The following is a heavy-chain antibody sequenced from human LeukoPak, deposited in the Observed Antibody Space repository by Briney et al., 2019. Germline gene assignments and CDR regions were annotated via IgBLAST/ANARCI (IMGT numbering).Heavy chain of an antibody. J-gene: IGHJ4*02. CDR3: AKHVGISF. D-gene: IGHD7-27*01. CDR1: GFTFSGAW. V-gene: IGHV3-7*01. Sequence: GGSLRLSCTASGFTFSGAWMTWVRQAPGKGLEWVANIREDGTEKNYVDSVKGRFTISRDNAKNSLFLQMSNLRDDDTAIYYCAKHVGISFWGQGTLVTVSS. CDR2: IREDGTEK.